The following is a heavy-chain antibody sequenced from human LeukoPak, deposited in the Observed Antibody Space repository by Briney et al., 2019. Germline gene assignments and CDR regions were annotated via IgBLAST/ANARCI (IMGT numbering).Heavy chain of an antibody. V-gene: IGHV7-4-1*02. Sequence: ASVTVSCKASGYTFTSYAMNWVRQAPGQGLEWMGWINTNTGNPTYAQGFTGRSVFSLDTSVSTAYLQISSLKAEDTAVYYCARESRSAPLDYWGQGTLVTVSS. CDR2: INTNTGNP. CDR1: GYTFTSYA. CDR3: ARESRSAPLDY. J-gene: IGHJ4*02.